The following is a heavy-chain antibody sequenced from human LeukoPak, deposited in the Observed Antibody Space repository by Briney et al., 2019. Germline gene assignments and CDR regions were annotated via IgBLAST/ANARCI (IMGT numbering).Heavy chain of an antibody. Sequence: SETLSLTCAVYGGSFSGYYWSWIRQPPGTGLEWIGEINHSGSTNYNPSLKSRVTISVDTSKNQFSLKLSSVTAADTAVYYCARGRRTGYSYGYPFDYWGQGTLVTVSS. CDR2: INHSGST. D-gene: IGHD5-18*01. J-gene: IGHJ4*02. V-gene: IGHV4-34*01. CDR3: ARGRRTGYSYGYPFDY. CDR1: GGSFSGYY.